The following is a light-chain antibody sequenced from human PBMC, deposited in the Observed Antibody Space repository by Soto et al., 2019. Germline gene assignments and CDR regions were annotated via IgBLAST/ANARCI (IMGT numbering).Light chain of an antibody. J-gene: IGKJ1*01. CDR1: QSVFSSSNYRNY. Sequence: DIVMTQSPDSLAVSLGERATFNCKSSQSVFSSSNYRNYLAWYQQKPRQSPKLLIYWASTRESGVPDRFSGSGSGTDFTLTISNLQAEDVAVYYCQQYYSCPPTFGQGTKVEIK. V-gene: IGKV4-1*01. CDR3: QQYYSCPPT. CDR2: WAS.